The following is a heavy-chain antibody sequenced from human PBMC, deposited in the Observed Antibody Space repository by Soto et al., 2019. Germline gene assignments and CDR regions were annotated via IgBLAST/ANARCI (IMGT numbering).Heavy chain of an antibody. CDR2: IYYSGST. J-gene: IGHJ5*02. Sequence: QVQLQESGPGLVKPSQTLSLTCTVSGGSISSGGYYWSWIRQHPGKGLEWIGYIYYSGSTYYNPALKSRVTLAVDTSKNQFLLKLRSVTAADTAVYYCARGVMVRGVIIAHNWFDPWGQGTLVTVSS. V-gene: IGHV4-31*03. D-gene: IGHD3-10*01. CDR3: ARGVMVRGVIIAHNWFDP. CDR1: GGSISSGGYY.